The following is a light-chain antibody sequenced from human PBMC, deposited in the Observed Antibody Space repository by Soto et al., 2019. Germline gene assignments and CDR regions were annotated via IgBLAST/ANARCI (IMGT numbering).Light chain of an antibody. CDR3: QQYYSYSYT. CDR1: QGISSY. Sequence: AIRMTQSPSSFSASTGDRVTITCRASQGISSYLAWYQQKPGKAPKLLIYAASTLQSGVPSRFRGSGSGTDFTLTISCLQSEDFATYYCQQYYSYSYTFGQGTKVDIK. CDR2: AAS. J-gene: IGKJ2*01. V-gene: IGKV1-8*01.